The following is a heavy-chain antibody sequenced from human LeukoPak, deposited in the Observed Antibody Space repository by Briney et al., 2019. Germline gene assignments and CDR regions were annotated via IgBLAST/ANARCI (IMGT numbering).Heavy chain of an antibody. Sequence: GESLKISCKGSGYSLTSYWIAWSRQMPGKGLEWMGIIYPGDSDTRYSPSFQGQVTISADKSISTAYLQWSSLKASDTAMYYCASQVNYYGSGSYDYWGQGTLVTVSS. D-gene: IGHD3-10*01. CDR2: IYPGDSDT. CDR1: GYSLTSYW. V-gene: IGHV5-51*01. J-gene: IGHJ4*02. CDR3: ASQVNYYGSGSYDY.